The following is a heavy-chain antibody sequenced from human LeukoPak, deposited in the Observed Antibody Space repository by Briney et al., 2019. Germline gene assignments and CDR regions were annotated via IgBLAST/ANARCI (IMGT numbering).Heavy chain of an antibody. CDR3: ARTDSIYYYYYMDV. Sequence: ASVKVSCKASGYTFTGYYMHWVRQAPGQGLEWMGWINPNSGGTNYAQKFQGRVTMTRDTSISTAYMELSRLRPDDTAVYYCARTDSIYYYYYMDVWGKGTTVTVSS. CDR1: GYTFTGYY. V-gene: IGHV1-2*02. J-gene: IGHJ6*03. CDR2: INPNSGGT. D-gene: IGHD2-15*01.